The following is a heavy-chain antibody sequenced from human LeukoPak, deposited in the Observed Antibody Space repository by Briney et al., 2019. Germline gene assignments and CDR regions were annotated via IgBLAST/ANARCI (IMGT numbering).Heavy chain of an antibody. CDR3: ARDHGDSSGYTPSAYYYYGMDV. D-gene: IGHD3-22*01. V-gene: IGHV1-69*13. Sequence: ASVRDSCKASGGTFSSYAISWVRQAPGQGLEWMGGIIPIFGTANYAQKFQGRVTITADESTSTAYMELSSLRSEDTAVYYCARDHGDSSGYTPSAYYYYGMDVWGQGTTVTVSS. CDR1: GGTFSSYA. J-gene: IGHJ6*02. CDR2: IIPIFGTA.